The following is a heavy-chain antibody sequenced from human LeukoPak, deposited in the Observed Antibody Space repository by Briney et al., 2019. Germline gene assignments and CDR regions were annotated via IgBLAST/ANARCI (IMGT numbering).Heavy chain of an antibody. CDR2: ISSSSSYI. Sequence: GGSLRLSCAASGFTFSSYSMNWVRQAPGKGLEWVSSISSSSSYIYYADSVKGRFTISRDNAKNSLYLQMNCLRAEDTAVYYCARIQGSSWDYWGQGTLVTVSS. J-gene: IGHJ4*02. V-gene: IGHV3-21*01. D-gene: IGHD6-13*01. CDR3: ARIQGSSWDY. CDR1: GFTFSSYS.